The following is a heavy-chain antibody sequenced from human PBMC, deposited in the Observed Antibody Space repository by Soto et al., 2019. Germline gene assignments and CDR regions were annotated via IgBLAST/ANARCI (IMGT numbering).Heavy chain of an antibody. CDR1: GFTVSSNY. J-gene: IGHJ4*02. V-gene: IGHV3-53*01. D-gene: IGHD5-12*01. CDR3: ARLGVATIVDY. CDR2: IYSGGST. Sequence: GGSLRLSCAASGFTVSSNYMSWVRQAPGKGLEWVSVIYSGGSTYYADSVKGRFTISRDNSKNTLYLQMNSLRAEDKAVYYCARLGVATIVDYWGQGTLVTVSS.